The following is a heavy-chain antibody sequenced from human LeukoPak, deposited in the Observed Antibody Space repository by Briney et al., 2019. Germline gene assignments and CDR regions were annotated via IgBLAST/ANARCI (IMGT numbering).Heavy chain of an antibody. CDR3: ARGSTVVTDDAFDI. D-gene: IGHD4-23*01. Sequence: GASVKVSCKASGYTFTSYDINWVRRATGQGLEWMGLMNPNSGNTGYAQKFQGRVTMTRNTSISTAYMELSSQRSEDTAVYYCARGSTVVTDDAFDIWGQGTMVTVSS. V-gene: IGHV1-8*01. CDR1: GYTFTSYD. J-gene: IGHJ3*02. CDR2: MNPNSGNT.